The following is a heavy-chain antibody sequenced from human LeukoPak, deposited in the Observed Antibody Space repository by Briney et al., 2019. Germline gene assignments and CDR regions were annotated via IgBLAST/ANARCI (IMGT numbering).Heavy chain of an antibody. CDR1: GFTFSHFG. J-gene: IGHJ5*02. CDR2: IWSDATNQ. V-gene: IGHV3-33*06. CDR3: AKAAQRGFDYSNSLEH. D-gene: IGHD4-11*01. Sequence: PGGSLRLSCEASGFTFSHFGMHCVRQAPGKGLEWVAVIWSDATNQYYADSVKGRFTISRDNFKRTVSLEMNSLRAEDTAVYYCAKAAQRGFDYSNSLEHWGQGSLVIVSS.